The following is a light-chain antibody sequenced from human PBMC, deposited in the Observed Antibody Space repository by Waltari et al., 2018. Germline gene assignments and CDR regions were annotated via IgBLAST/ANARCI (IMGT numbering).Light chain of an antibody. CDR2: RNN. V-gene: IGLV1-47*01. CDR3: ASWDDSLSVGV. CDR1: ISNLGTNY. Sequence: QSVLTQPPSASGTPGQRVTISCSGSISNLGTNYVYWYQQFPGTAPKLLSQRNNQRPSGVPDRFSGSKPGTSASLAISGLRSEDEADYYCASWDDSLSVGVFGGGTKLTVL. J-gene: IGLJ3*02.